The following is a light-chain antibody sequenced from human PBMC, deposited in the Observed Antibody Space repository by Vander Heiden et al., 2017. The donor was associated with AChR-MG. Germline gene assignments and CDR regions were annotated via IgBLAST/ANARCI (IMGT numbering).Light chain of an antibody. CDR2: AVN. CDR1: SSDVGGFNL. J-gene: IGLJ2*01. Sequence: QSALTPPASVSGSLGHSLTISCTGTSSDVGGFNLVSWYHQHPGKAPKLRMFAVNKRASGAPKRFAGSKSGSTASLTISGLRAEDEADYYCWSYAGSGTAVFGGGTRVTVL. CDR3: WSYAGSGTAV. V-gene: IGLV2-23*02.